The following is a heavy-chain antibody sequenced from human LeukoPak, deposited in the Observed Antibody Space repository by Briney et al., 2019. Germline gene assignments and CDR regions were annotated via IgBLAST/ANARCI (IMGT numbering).Heavy chain of an antibody. CDR2: IYSGGST. J-gene: IGHJ3*02. V-gene: IGHV3-66*01. CDR1: GFTVSSNY. CDR3: ARDLDDYGDSGAFDI. Sequence: PGGSLRLSCAASGFTVSSNYMSWVRQAPGKGLEWVSVIYSGGSTYYADSVKGRFTISRDNSKNTLYLQMNSLRAEDTAVYYCARDLDDYGDSGAFDIWGQGTMVTVSS. D-gene: IGHD4-17*01.